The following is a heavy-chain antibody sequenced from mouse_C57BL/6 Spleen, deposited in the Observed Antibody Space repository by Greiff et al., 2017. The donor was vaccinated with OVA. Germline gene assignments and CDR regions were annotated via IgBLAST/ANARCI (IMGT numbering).Heavy chain of an antibody. CDR1: GYTFTSYW. J-gene: IGHJ4*01. V-gene: IGHV1-61*01. Sequence: QVQLQQPGAELVRPGSSVKLSCKASGYTFTSYWMDWVKQRPGQGLEWIGNIYPSDSETHYNQKFKDKATLTVDKSSSTAYMQLSSLTSEDSAVYYCARGGVAYYSDDAAMEYWGQGTSVTVSS. D-gene: IGHD2-12*01. CDR2: IYPSDSET. CDR3: ARGGVAYYSDDAAMEY.